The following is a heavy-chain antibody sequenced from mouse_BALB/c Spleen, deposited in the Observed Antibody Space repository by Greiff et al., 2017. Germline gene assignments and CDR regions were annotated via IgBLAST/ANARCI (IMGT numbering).Heavy chain of an antibody. CDR1: GYSITSDYA. Sequence: DVQLQESGPGLVKPSQSLSLTCTVTGYSITSDYAWNWIRQFPGNKLEWMGYISYSGSTSYNPSLKSRISITRDTSKNQFFLQLNSVTTEDTATYYCARDKLWLRQEYYFDYWGQGTTLTVSS. J-gene: IGHJ2*01. CDR3: ARDKLWLRQEYYFDY. CDR2: ISYSGST. V-gene: IGHV3-2*02. D-gene: IGHD2-2*01.